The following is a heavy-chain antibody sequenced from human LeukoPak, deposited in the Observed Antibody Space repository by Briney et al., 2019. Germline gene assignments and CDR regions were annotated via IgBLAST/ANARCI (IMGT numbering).Heavy chain of an antibody. CDR2: VSYDGSNQ. V-gene: IGHV3-30*18. Sequence: TGRSLRLSCAASGFIFSSYGMHWVRQAPGKGLEWVAVVSYDGSNQYYADSVKGRFTISRDNSKNTLYLQMNSLRGEDTAVYYCAKDRATPRSRTPSYYFDYWGPGSLVTVSS. J-gene: IGHJ4*02. CDR1: GFIFSSYG. CDR3: AKDRATPRSRTPSYYFDY.